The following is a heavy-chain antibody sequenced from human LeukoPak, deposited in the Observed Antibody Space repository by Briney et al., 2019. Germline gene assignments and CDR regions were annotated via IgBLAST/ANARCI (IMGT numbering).Heavy chain of an antibody. Sequence: PSETLSLTCTVSDGSISSSSYYWGWIRQPPGKGLEWIGSIYYSGSTYYNPSLKSRVTISVDTSKNQFSLKLSSVTAADTAVYYCASTVGNYYYYGMDVWGQGTTVTVSS. J-gene: IGHJ6*02. CDR3: ASTVGNYYYYGMDV. D-gene: IGHD4-17*01. V-gene: IGHV4-39*01. CDR2: IYYSGST. CDR1: DGSISSSSYY.